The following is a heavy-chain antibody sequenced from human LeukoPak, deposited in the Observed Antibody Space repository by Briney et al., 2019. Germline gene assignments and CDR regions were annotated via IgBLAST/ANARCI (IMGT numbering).Heavy chain of an antibody. D-gene: IGHD1-26*01. J-gene: IGHJ4*02. CDR2: ISYDGSNK. CDR1: GFTFRSYA. Sequence: GRSLRLSCAASGFTFRSYAMHWVRQAPGKGLEWVAVISYDGSNKYCADSGRFTISRDNSKNTLYLQMNSLRAEDTAVYYCARAPALEGASKAYFEYWGQGTLVTVSS. V-gene: IGHV3-30*04. CDR3: ARAPALEGASKAYFEY.